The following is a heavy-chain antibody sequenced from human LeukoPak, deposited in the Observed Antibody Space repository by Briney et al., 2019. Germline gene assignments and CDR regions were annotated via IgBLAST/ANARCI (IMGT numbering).Heavy chain of an antibody. D-gene: IGHD2-15*01. CDR3: TRAVRTPRYFYYYMDV. CDR1: DFTVSSNY. CDR2: IYTGGTP. V-gene: IGHV3-53*01. J-gene: IGHJ6*03. Sequence: PGGPLRLSCAASDFTVSSNYMAWVRRAPGKGLEWVSVIYTGGTPYYADSVRGRFIISRDISKNMVYLQINSLRVEDTAVYYCTRAVRTPRYFYYYMDVWGKGTTVIVSS.